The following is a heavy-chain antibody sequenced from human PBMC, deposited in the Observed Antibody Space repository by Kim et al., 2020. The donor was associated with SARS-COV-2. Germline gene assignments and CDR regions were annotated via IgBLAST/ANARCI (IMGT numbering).Heavy chain of an antibody. CDR1: GFTFSRYS. Sequence: GGSLRLSCAASGFTFSRYSMHWVRQAPGRGLEWVSYISSSSSLIYYADSVKGRFTISRDNAKNSLYLQMNSLRDEDTAVYYCARVGDTPPGISAPPGYWGQGTLVTVSS. CDR3: ARVGDTPPGISAPPGY. D-gene: IGHD6-13*01. V-gene: IGHV3-48*02. J-gene: IGHJ4*02. CDR2: ISSSSSLI.